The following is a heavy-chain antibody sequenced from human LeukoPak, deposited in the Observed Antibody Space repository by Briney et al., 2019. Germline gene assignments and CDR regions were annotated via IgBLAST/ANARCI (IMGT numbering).Heavy chain of an antibody. V-gene: IGHV4-59*01. Sequence: KTSETLSLTCTVSGGSISSYCWSWIRQPPGKGLEWIGYIYYSGSTNYNPSLKSRVTISVDTSKNQFSLKLSSVTAADTAVYYCARDGGGRRGYSYGWPLHHYMDVWGKGTTVTVSS. D-gene: IGHD5-18*01. CDR3: ARDGGGRRGYSYGWPLHHYMDV. J-gene: IGHJ6*03. CDR1: GGSISSYC. CDR2: IYYSGST.